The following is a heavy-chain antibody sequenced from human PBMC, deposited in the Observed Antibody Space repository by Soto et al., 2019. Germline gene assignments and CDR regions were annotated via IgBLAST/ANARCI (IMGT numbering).Heavy chain of an antibody. V-gene: IGHV3-30*03. Sequence: QVQLVESGGAVVQPGTSLRLSCAASGVAFSTYGVHWVRQAPGKGLEWVAILSYDGHNEYYTDSVKGRFTISRDTSRNTLYLQMDRLRADDTAMYYCARDRGYDAHDYYYNAMDVWGQGTTVTVSS. J-gene: IGHJ6*02. CDR2: LSYDGHNE. CDR3: ARDRGYDAHDYYYNAMDV. CDR1: GVAFSTYG. D-gene: IGHD2-15*01.